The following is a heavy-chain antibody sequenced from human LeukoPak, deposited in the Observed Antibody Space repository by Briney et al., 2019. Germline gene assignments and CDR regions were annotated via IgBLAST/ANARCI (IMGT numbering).Heavy chain of an antibody. V-gene: IGHV5-51*01. CDR3: ARRYYYDSSGYYLAHDAFDI. Sequence: GESLKISCKGSGYSFTSHWIGCVRQMPRKGLEWMGIIYSGDSETRYSPSFQGQVTISADKSISTAYLQWSSLKASDTAMYYCARRYYYDSSGYYLAHDAFDIWGQGTMVTVSS. J-gene: IGHJ3*02. D-gene: IGHD3-22*01. CDR1: GYSFTSHW. CDR2: IYSGDSET.